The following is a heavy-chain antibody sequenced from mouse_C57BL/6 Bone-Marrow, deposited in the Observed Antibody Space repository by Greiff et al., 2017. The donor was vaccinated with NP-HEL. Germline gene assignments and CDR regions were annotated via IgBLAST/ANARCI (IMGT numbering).Heavy chain of an antibody. CDR1: GYTFTDYY. CDR3: ARNCITTVVADFDY. D-gene: IGHD1-1*01. Sequence: EVQLKQSGPELVKPGASVKISCKASGYTFTDYYMNWVKQSHGKSLEWIGDINPNNGGTSYNQKFKGKATLTVDKSSSTAYMELRSLTSEDSAVYYCARNCITTVVADFDYWGQGTTLTVSS. J-gene: IGHJ2*01. V-gene: IGHV1-26*01. CDR2: INPNNGGT.